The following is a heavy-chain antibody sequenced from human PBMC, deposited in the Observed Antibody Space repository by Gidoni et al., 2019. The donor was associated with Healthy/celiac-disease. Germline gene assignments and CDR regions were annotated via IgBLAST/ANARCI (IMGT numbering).Heavy chain of an antibody. D-gene: IGHD1-1*01. Sequence: QITLKESGPTLVKPTQTLTLTCTFSGFSLSTSGVGVGWIRQPPGKALEWLALIYWDDDKRYSPSLKSRLTITKDTSKNQVVLTMTNMDPVDTATYYCARPNISGTTPGWFDPWGQGTLVTVSS. CDR2: IYWDDDK. J-gene: IGHJ5*02. CDR1: GFSLSTSGVG. CDR3: ARPNISGTTPGWFDP. V-gene: IGHV2-5*02.